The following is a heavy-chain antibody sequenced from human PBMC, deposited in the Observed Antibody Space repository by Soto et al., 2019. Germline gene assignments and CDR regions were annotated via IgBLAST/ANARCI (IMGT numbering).Heavy chain of an antibody. D-gene: IGHD4-17*01. CDR1: GFTFSSYA. CDR3: AKGATVTYHYYYYYMDV. CDR2: ISGSGGST. J-gene: IGHJ6*03. V-gene: IGHV3-23*01. Sequence: EVQLLESGGGLVQPGGCLRLSCAASGFTFSSYAMSWVRQAPGKGLEWVSAISGSGGSTYYADSVKGRFTISRDNSKNTLYPQMNSLRAEDTAVYYCAKGATVTYHYYYYYMDVWGKGTTVTVSS.